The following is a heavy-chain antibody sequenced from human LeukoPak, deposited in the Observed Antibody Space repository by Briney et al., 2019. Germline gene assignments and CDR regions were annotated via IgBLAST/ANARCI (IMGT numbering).Heavy chain of an antibody. CDR1: GGSFSGYY. Sequence: SETLSLTCAVYGGSFSGYYWSWIRQPPGKGREGIGEINHSGSTNYNPSLKSRVTISVDTSKNQFSLKLSSVTAPDTAVYYCARGGKGYDILPCYYIHEPFDYWGQGTLVPVSS. J-gene: IGHJ4*02. D-gene: IGHD3-9*01. CDR2: INHSGST. V-gene: IGHV4-34*01. CDR3: ARGGKGYDILPCYYIHEPFDY.